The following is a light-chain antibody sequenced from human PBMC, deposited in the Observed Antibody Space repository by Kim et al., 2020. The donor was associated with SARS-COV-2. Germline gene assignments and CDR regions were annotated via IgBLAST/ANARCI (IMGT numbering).Light chain of an antibody. Sequence: ASVGDRSTITCRAIQGSSSSLARYKQNQGRAPKIQIYAASTLHGGVPSRFSGSGSGTDFTLTISSLQPEDVATYYSQKLNTSPLTFGGGTKVEIK. CDR3: QKLNTSPLT. V-gene: IGKV1-9*01. CDR1: QGSSSS. J-gene: IGKJ4*01. CDR2: AAS.